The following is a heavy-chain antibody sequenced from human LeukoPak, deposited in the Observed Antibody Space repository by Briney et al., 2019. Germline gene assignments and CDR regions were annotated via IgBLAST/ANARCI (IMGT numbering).Heavy chain of an antibody. CDR1: GFTFSSYS. D-gene: IGHD3-3*01. CDR2: ISSSSSTI. V-gene: IGHV3-48*01. J-gene: IGHJ5*02. CDR3: ARDAASGNNWFDP. Sequence: GGSLRLSCAASGFTFSSYSMNWVRQAPGKGLEWVSYISSSSSTIYYADSVKGRFTISRDNAKNSLYLQMNSLSTEDTALYYCARDAASGNNWFDPWGQGTLVTVSS.